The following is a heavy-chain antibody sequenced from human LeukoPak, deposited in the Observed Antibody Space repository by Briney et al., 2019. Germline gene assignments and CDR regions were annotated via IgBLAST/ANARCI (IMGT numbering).Heavy chain of an antibody. CDR3: ARVLDLSKRGLDAFDI. J-gene: IGHJ3*02. D-gene: IGHD3-16*01. CDR2: VYYSGST. Sequence: SETLSLTCSVSGGSISSYFWSWIRQPPGKGLEWIGYVYYSGSTNYNPSLKGRVTISVDTSKKQFSLKLSSATAADTAVYYCARVLDLSKRGLDAFDIWGQGTMVTVSS. V-gene: IGHV4-59*01. CDR1: GGSISSYF.